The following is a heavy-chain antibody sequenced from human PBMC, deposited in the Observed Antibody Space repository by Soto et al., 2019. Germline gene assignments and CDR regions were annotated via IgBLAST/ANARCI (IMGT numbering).Heavy chain of an antibody. D-gene: IGHD3-16*01. CDR3: AKFMGASYSYYYMDV. CDR1: GFTFGTYA. CDR2: ISGSGRTT. Sequence: EVQLLESGGGLVQPGGSLRLSCAASGFTFGTYAMKWLRQAPGRGLECVSFISGSGRTTYYAESVKGRFTVSRDNSKSTMYLQMNSLRAEDTALYYCAKFMGASYSYYYMDVWGKGTTVTVSS. V-gene: IGHV3-23*01. J-gene: IGHJ6*03.